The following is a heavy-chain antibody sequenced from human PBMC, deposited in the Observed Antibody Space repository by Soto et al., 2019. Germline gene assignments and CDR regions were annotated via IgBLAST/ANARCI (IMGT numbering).Heavy chain of an antibody. Sequence: QVQLVQSGAEVKKPGSSVKVSCKASADTFTSYTVTWVRQAPGQGLEWVGRVIPILGASNFAQKFQGRVTISAHKSADTAYMVLTGLTSEDTAVYYCARSRGSYYTNCHSWGQGTLVTVSS. CDR1: ADTFTSYT. J-gene: IGHJ4*02. D-gene: IGHD3-10*01. CDR3: ARSRGSYYTNCHS. V-gene: IGHV1-69*08. CDR2: VIPILGAS.